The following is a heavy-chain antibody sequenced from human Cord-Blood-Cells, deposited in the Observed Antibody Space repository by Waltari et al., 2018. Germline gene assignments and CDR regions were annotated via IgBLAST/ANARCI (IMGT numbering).Heavy chain of an antibody. Sequence: QVQLQESGPGLVKPSGTMSLTCAVSGGSISISNWWSWVRPPPGKGLEWFGEIYHSGSTNYNPSLKSRVTISVDKSKNQFSLKLSSVTAADTAVYYCNSRSDSSGYYGVDIWGQGTMVTVSS. CDR3: NSRSDSSGYYGVDI. CDR2: IYHSGST. CDR1: GGSISISNW. D-gene: IGHD3-22*01. V-gene: IGHV4-4*02. J-gene: IGHJ3*02.